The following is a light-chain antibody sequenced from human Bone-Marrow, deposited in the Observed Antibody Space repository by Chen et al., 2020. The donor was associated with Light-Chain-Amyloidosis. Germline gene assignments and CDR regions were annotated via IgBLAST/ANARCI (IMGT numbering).Light chain of an antibody. CDR2: DAS. Sequence: DIQMPQSPSTLSASVGDRVTITCRGSQSVSSSLAWYQQKPGKAPQLLIYDASSLESGVTSRFSGSGSGTEFTLTISSLQPDDFATYYCQQYNTYSWTLGQGTKVEIK. CDR1: QSVSSS. V-gene: IGKV1-5*01. J-gene: IGKJ1*01. CDR3: QQYNTYSWT.